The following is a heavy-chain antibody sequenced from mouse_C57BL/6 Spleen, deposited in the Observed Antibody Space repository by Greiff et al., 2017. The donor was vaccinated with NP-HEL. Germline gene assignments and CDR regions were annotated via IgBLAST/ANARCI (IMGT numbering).Heavy chain of an antibody. CDR3: ARGGDYEGEGGYFDY. J-gene: IGHJ2*01. Sequence: QVHVKQSGAELVKPGASVKISCKASGYAFSSYWMNWVKQRPGKGLEWIGQIYPGDGDTNYNGKFKGKATLTADKSSSTAYMQLSSLTSEDSAVYFCARGGDYEGEGGYFDYWGQGTTLTVSS. CDR1: GYAFSSYW. D-gene: IGHD2-4*01. V-gene: IGHV1-80*01. CDR2: IYPGDGDT.